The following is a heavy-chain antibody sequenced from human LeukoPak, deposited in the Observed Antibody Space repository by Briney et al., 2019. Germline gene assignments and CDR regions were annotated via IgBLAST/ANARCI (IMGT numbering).Heavy chain of an antibody. J-gene: IGHJ4*02. V-gene: IGHV4-39*07. CDR3: ASYGSDMLITMIVVAKGFDY. CDR1: GGSISSSSYY. D-gene: IGHD3-22*01. CDR2: IYYSGST. Sequence: SETLSLTCTVSGGSISSSSYYWGWIRQPPGKGLEWIGSIYYSGSTYYNPSLKSRVTISVDTSKNQFSLKLSSVTAADTAVYYCASYGSDMLITMIVVAKGFDYWGQGTLVTVSS.